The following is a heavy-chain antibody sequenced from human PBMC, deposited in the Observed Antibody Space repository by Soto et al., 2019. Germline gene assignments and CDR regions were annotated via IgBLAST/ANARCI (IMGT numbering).Heavy chain of an antibody. D-gene: IGHD3-10*01. CDR1: GYTFTGYY. CDR2: INPNSGDT. V-gene: IGHV1-2*02. Sequence: QVHLVQSGAEVKKPGASVKVSCKASGYTFTGYYIHWVRQAPGQGLEWMGWINPNSGDTNYVEKFQGGVTMTRDTPISTAYMGLGRLVSDDTGGFYCAGDLSGSGSYYNEGMDFWGQGTTVTVSS. J-gene: IGHJ6*02. CDR3: AGDLSGSGSYYNEGMDF.